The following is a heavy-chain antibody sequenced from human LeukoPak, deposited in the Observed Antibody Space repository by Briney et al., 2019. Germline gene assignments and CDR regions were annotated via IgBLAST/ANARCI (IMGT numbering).Heavy chain of an antibody. J-gene: IGHJ5*02. CDR3: ARNYYDSSGGFDP. CDR1: GGSFNGYY. Sequence: SETLSLTCVVYGGSFNGYYWSWIRQPPGKGLEWIGEINHSGSTNYNPSLKSRVTISVDNAKNQFSLKLSSVTAADTAVYYCARNYYDSSGGFDPWGQGTLVTVSS. CDR2: INHSGST. V-gene: IGHV4-34*01. D-gene: IGHD3-22*01.